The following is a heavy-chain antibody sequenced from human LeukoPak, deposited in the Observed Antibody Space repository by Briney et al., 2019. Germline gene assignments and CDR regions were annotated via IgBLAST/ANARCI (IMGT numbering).Heavy chain of an antibody. CDR3: ARDPSSSSGRWFDP. CDR2: ISAGGDGT. D-gene: IGHD6-6*01. CDR1: GFTFSSYA. J-gene: IGHJ5*02. V-gene: IGHV3-23*01. Sequence: GGSLRLSCAASGFTFSSYAMSWVRQTRGKGLEWVSAISAGGDGTYYADSVKGRFAISRDTSKNTLNLQMNSLRAEDTAVYYCARDPSSSSGRWFDPWGQGTLVTVSS.